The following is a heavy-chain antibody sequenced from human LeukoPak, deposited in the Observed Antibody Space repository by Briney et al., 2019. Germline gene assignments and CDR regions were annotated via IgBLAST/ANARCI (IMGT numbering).Heavy chain of an antibody. Sequence: GASVKVSCKVSGYTLTELSMHWVRQAPGKGLEWMGCFDPEDGETIYAQKFQGRVTMTEDTSTDTAYMELSSLRSEDTAVYYCATGGYSRHYYYGMDVWGQGTTVTVSS. CDR1: GYTLTELS. V-gene: IGHV1-24*01. CDR2: FDPEDGET. J-gene: IGHJ6*02. D-gene: IGHD5-18*01. CDR3: ATGGYSRHYYYGMDV.